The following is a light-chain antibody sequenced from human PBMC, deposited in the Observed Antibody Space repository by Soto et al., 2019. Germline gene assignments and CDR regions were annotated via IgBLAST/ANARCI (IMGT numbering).Light chain of an antibody. J-gene: IGKJ1*01. CDR3: QQYGDSTGWT. Sequence: DIQMTQSPSTLSASVGERVIINCRASQSVSAWLAWYQQKPGKAPRLLIYSASTLEIGIPSRFSGSGSGTEFTLTISSLQPEDFAVYYCQQYGDSTGWTFGQGTKVDIK. CDR2: SAS. V-gene: IGKV1-5*03. CDR1: QSVSAW.